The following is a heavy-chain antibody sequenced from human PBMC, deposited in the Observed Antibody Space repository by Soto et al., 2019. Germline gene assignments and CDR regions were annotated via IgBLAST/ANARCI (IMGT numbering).Heavy chain of an antibody. J-gene: IGHJ4*02. CDR1: GDTFRFYT. V-gene: IGHV1-69*02. CDR2: INPIVSMS. CDR3: AASYGSGYRAFDY. Sequence: QVQLVQSGTEVKKPGSSVKVSCKASGDTFRFYTINWVRQAPGLGLEWVGRINPIVSMSNYAQKFQGRVSMTADKATGTAYMELRTLTSDDTAMYFCAASYGSGYRAFDYWGQGALVIVSS. D-gene: IGHD3-10*01.